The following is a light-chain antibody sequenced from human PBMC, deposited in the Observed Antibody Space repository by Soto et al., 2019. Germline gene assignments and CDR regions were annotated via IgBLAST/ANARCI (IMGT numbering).Light chain of an antibody. CDR3: QQYGRSPPFI. J-gene: IGKJ3*01. Sequence: EVVMTQSPATLSVSPGESATLSCRASQTVSSNVAWYQQRPGQAPRLLIDGAFTRATGIPDRFSGSGSGTDFTLTISRLEPEDFAVYYCQQYGRSPPFIFGPGTKVDIK. CDR2: GAF. CDR1: QTVSSN. V-gene: IGKV3-20*01.